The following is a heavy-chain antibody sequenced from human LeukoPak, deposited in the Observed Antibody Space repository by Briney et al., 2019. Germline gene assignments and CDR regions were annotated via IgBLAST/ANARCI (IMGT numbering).Heavy chain of an antibody. CDR3: ARDYGGYSNNWFDP. CDR2: IYYSGST. D-gene: IGHD4-23*01. Sequence: PSETLSLTCTVSGGSISSSSYYWGWIRQPPGKGLEWIGSIYYSGSTYYNPSLKSRVTISVDTSKNQFSLKLSSVTAADTAVYYCARDYGGYSNNWFDPWGQGTLVTVSS. CDR1: GGSISSSSYY. J-gene: IGHJ5*02. V-gene: IGHV4-39*01.